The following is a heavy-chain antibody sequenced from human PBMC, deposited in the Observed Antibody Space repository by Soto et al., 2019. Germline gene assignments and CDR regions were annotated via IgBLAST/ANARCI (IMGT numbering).Heavy chain of an antibody. CDR1: RFTFSTYG. Sequence: QVQLVESGGGAVQPGRSLRLSCAASRFTFSTYGMHWVRQAPGKGLEWVAFIWYDGSNYFYADSVKGRFTISRDNSKNTLYLQMNILRAEDTAVYYCARAISGRSLPTDHWGQGTLVTVSS. J-gene: IGHJ4*02. CDR2: IWYDGSNY. V-gene: IGHV3-33*01. CDR3: ARAISGRSLPTDH. D-gene: IGHD1-26*01.